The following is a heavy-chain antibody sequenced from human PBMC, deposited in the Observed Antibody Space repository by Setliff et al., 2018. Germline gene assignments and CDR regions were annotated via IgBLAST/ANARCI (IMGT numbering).Heavy chain of an antibody. Sequence: ASVKVSCKPSGYTFSHYGVSWVRQAPGQGLEWMGWINNYNMNTNYPQKFLGRVTMTTDTSTSTAYMELRSLRPDDTAVYYCARINFYVSSGYYYASDNWGQGTLVTVSS. CDR2: INNYNMNT. V-gene: IGHV1-18*01. D-gene: IGHD3-22*01. J-gene: IGHJ4*02. CDR1: GYTFSHYG. CDR3: ARINFYVSSGYYYASDN.